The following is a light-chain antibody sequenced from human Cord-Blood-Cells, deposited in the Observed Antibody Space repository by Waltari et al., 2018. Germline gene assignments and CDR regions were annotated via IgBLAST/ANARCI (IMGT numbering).Light chain of an antibody. CDR3: AAWDDSLNGYV. J-gene: IGLJ1*01. CDR1: SPNIGSNT. Sequence: QSVLTQPPSASGTPGQRVTISCSGSSPNIGSNTVNWYQQPPGTAPKLLIYSNNQRPSGVPDRFSGSKSGTSASLAISGLQSEDEADYYCAAWDDSLNGYVFGTGTKVTVL. V-gene: IGLV1-44*01. CDR2: SNN.